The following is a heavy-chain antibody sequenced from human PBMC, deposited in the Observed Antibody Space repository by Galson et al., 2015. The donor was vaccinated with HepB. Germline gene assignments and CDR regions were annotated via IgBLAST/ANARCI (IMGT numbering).Heavy chain of an antibody. V-gene: IGHV3-23*01. J-gene: IGHJ6*02. D-gene: IGHD3-22*01. CDR1: GFTFSSYA. Sequence: SLRLSCAASGFTFSSYAMSWVRQAPGKGLEWVSTISGSGGSTYYADSVKGRFTISRDNSKNTLYLQMNSLRAEDTAVYYCAKGGTYDSSGYYYAGYYYYYYGMDVWGQGTTVTVSS. CDR2: ISGSGGST. CDR3: AKGGTYDSSGYYYAGYYYYYYGMDV.